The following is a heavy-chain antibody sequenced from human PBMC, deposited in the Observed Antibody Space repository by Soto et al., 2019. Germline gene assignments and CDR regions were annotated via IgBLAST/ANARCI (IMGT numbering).Heavy chain of an antibody. CDR2: IYDSGST. J-gene: IGHJ6*02. CDR3: ARGRSSYYDYGMDV. Sequence: PSETLSLTCTVSGDSISRGGYSWTWIRQPPGKAPEWIGNIYDSGSTSYNPSLKSRVTMSVARSKNQFSLKLTSVTAADTAVYFCARGRSSYYDYGMDVWGQGTTATVCS. D-gene: IGHD6-6*01. CDR1: GDSISRGGYS. V-gene: IGHV4-30-2*01.